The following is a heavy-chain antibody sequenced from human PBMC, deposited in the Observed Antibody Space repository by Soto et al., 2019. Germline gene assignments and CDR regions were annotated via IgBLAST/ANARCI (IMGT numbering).Heavy chain of an antibody. CDR1: GGSISSYY. CDR3: ARVAPSGIVVVAATELAFDI. J-gene: IGHJ3*02. CDR2: IYYSGST. Sequence: PSETLSLTCTVSGGSISSYYWSWIRQPPGKGLEWIGYIYYSGSTNYNPSLKSRVTISVDTSKNQFSLKLSSVTAADTAVYYCARVAPSGIVVVAATELAFDIWGQGTMVTVSS. D-gene: IGHD2-15*01. V-gene: IGHV4-59*01.